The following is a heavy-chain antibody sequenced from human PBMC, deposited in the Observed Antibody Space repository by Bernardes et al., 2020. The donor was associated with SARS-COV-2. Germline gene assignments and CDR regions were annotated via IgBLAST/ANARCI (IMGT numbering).Heavy chain of an antibody. Sequence: VEPLFLSCAASGFTFNDYTMHWVRQAPGKDLEWVSLINWNGGTTYYADSVKGRFTISRDNSKNSLYLQMNSLRTDDTALYYCAKDSQGPGRTANYYYYGMDVWGQGTTVTVSS. V-gene: IGHV3-43*01. J-gene: IGHJ6*02. CDR3: AKDSQGPGRTANYYYYGMDV. CDR1: GFTFNDYT. CDR2: INWNGGTT. D-gene: IGHD3-10*01.